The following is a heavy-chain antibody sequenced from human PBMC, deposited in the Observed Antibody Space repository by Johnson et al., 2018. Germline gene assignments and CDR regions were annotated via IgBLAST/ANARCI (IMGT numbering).Heavy chain of an antibody. CDR3: ARMLGSYDTSGDAFDI. CDR2: ISSRGSTI. D-gene: IGHD3-22*01. V-gene: IGHV3-48*04. J-gene: IGHJ3*02. Sequence: VQLVQGGGGVVQPGRSLRLSCAASGFTFSSYAMHWIRQAPGKGLEWVSYISSRGSTIYYADSVKGRFTISRDNAKNSLYLQMNNLRAEDTDVYYCARMLGSYDTSGDAFDIWGQGTMVTVSS. CDR1: GFTFSSYA.